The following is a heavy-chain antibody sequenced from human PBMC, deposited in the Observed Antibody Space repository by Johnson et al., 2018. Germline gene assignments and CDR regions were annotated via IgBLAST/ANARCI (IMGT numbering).Heavy chain of an antibody. V-gene: IGHV4-4*02. D-gene: IGHD3-3*01. J-gene: IGHJ6*03. CDR2: IYHSGST. CDR1: GGSISSSNW. CDR3: AGPGRDFWSGYYSHYYMDV. Sequence: QVQLQESGPGLVKPSGTXSLTCAVSGGSISSSNWWSWVRQPPGKGLEWIGEIYHSGSTNYSPSLKSRVTISVDKSKNQFSLTLSSVTAADTAVYYWAGPGRDFWSGYYSHYYMDVWGKGTTVTISS.